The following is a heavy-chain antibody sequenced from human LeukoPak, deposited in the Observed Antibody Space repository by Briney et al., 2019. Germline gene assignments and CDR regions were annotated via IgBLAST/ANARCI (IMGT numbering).Heavy chain of an antibody. D-gene: IGHD3-3*01. CDR1: DEPFSGYY. J-gene: IGHJ4*02. Sequence: PLETLSLTCAISDEPFSGYYWGWIRQPPGKGLELIGEINRNGNTDYNPSLKSRVSMSIDTSKNQFSLKLISVTAADTAVYYCARLVPERFFQLNPEGYYDYWGQGTLVTVSS. CDR3: ARLVPERFFQLNPEGYYDY. CDR2: INRNGNT. V-gene: IGHV4-34*01.